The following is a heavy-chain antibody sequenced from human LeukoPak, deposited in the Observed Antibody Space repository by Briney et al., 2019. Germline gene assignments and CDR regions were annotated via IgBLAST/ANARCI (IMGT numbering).Heavy chain of an antibody. J-gene: IGHJ6*03. CDR1: GGSISSGGYY. V-gene: IGHV4-31*03. Sequence: SQTLSLTCTVSGGSISSGGYYWRWLRQHPGKGLEWIGYIYYSGSTYYNPSLKSRVTISVDTSKNQFSLKLSSVTAADTAVYCCARDVMGFMDVWGKGTTVTVSS. CDR3: ARDVMGFMDV. CDR2: IYYSGST. D-gene: IGHD1-26*01.